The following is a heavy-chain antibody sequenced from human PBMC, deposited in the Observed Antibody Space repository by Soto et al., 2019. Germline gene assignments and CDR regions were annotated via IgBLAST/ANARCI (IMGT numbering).Heavy chain of an antibody. J-gene: IGHJ3*02. Sequence: QVQLVESGGGVVQPGRSLRLSCAASGFTFSTYGMHWVRQAPGKGLEWVAVISNDGIYKYYVDSVKGRFTISRDNSKDTLFLQMNSLRPEDTAVYCCARDFGDPHDAFDMWGQGTMVTVSS. V-gene: IGHV3-30*03. D-gene: IGHD2-21*01. CDR1: GFTFSTYG. CDR2: ISNDGIYK. CDR3: ARDFGDPHDAFDM.